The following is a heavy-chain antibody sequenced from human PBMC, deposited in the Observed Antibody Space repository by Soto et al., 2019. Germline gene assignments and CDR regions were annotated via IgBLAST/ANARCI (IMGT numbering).Heavy chain of an antibody. CDR3: AKGPEDSYGYGEGFFYYYYMDV. J-gene: IGHJ6*03. D-gene: IGHD5-18*01. Sequence: GGSLRLSCAASGFTFNNYAMSWVRQAPGKGLEWVSGVSVSGASKYYADSVKGRFTISRDNSKNTLYLQMNSPRAEDTAVYYCAKGPEDSYGYGEGFFYYYYMDVWGKGTTVTVSS. CDR1: GFTFNNYA. V-gene: IGHV3-23*01. CDR2: VSVSGASK.